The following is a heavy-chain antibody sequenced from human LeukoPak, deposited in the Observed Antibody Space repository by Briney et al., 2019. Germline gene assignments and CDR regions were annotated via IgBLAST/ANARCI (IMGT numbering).Heavy chain of an antibody. CDR2: IYYSGST. CDR1: GGSISSSSYY. V-gene: IGHV4-39*07. Sequence: PLETLSLTCTVSGGSISSSSYYWGWIRQPPGKGLEWIGSIYYSGSTYYNPSLKSRVTISVDTSKNQFSLKLSSVTAADTAVYYCARDEIGQQLVPRDYWGQGTLVTVSS. CDR3: ARDEIGQQLVPRDY. J-gene: IGHJ4*02. D-gene: IGHD6-13*01.